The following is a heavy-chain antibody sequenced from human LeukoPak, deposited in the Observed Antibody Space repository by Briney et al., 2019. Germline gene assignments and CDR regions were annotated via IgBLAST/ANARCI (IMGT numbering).Heavy chain of an antibody. CDR3: ARESRGNSSSWPDY. J-gene: IGHJ4*02. D-gene: IGHD6-13*01. Sequence: SETLSLTCAVYGGPFSGYYWSWIRQPPGKGLEWIGEINHSGSTNYNPSLKSRVTISVDTSKNQFSLKLSSVTAADTAVYYCARESRGNSSSWPDYWGQGTLVTVSS. V-gene: IGHV4-34*01. CDR1: GGPFSGYY. CDR2: INHSGST.